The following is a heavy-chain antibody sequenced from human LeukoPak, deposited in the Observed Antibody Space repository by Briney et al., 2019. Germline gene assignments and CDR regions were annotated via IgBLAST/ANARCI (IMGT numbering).Heavy chain of an antibody. V-gene: IGHV3-73*01. Sequence: GGSLRLSCAASGFTFSGSAMHWVRQASGKGLEWVGRIRSKANSYATAYAASVKGRFTISRDDSKNTAYLQMNSLKTEDTAVYYCAKAGNSGSSELDYWGQGTLVTVSS. CDR3: AKAGNSGSSELDY. CDR2: IRSKANSYAT. J-gene: IGHJ4*02. D-gene: IGHD1-26*01. CDR1: GFTFSGSA.